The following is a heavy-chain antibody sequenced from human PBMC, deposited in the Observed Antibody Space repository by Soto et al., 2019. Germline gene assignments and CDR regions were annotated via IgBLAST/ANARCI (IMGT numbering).Heavy chain of an antibody. V-gene: IGHV1-18*04. CDR2: VSGYNGKT. CDR1: GYPFSSYG. CDR3: AGYDSIVGATGHYGMDV. J-gene: IGHJ6*02. D-gene: IGHD1-26*01. Sequence: ASVKVSCKTSGYPFSSYGISWVRQAPGQGLEWLGWVSGYNGKTEYGQKVQDRLILTTDTSTNTAYMELSSLRSEDTAVYYCAGYDSIVGATGHYGMDVWGQGTTVTVSS.